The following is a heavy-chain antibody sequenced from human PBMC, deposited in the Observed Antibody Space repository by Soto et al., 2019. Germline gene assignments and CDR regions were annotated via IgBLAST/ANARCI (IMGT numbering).Heavy chain of an antibody. Sequence: ASETLSLTCAVYGGSFSGYYWSWIRQPPGKGLEWIGEINHSGSTNYNPSLKSRVTISVDTSKNQFSLKLSSVTAADTAVYYCARGRGIFGVVMDISIRGLDVWGKGTTVTVSS. D-gene: IGHD3-3*01. J-gene: IGHJ6*04. CDR1: GGSFSGYY. V-gene: IGHV4-34*01. CDR2: INHSGST. CDR3: ARGRGIFGVVMDISIRGLDV.